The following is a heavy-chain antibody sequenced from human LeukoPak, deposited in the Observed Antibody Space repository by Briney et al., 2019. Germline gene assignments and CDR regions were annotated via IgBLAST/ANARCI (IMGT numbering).Heavy chain of an antibody. Sequence: GESLKISCQGFGYSFTNYWIGWVRQMPGKGLEWMGIIYPGDSDARYSPSFQGQVTISADKSINTAYLQWSSLKASDTAMYYCTKEKGGYYDSSGYHPNWFDPWGQGTLVTVSS. D-gene: IGHD3-22*01. J-gene: IGHJ5*02. CDR2: IYPGDSDA. CDR1: GYSFTNYW. V-gene: IGHV5-51*01. CDR3: TKEKGGYYDSSGYHPNWFDP.